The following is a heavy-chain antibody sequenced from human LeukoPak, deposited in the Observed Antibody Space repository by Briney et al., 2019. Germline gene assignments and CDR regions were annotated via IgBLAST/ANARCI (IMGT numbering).Heavy chain of an antibody. Sequence: PGGSLRLSCAASGFTVSSNYMSWVRQAPGKGLEWVSVIYSGGSTYYADSVKGRFTFSTDNTKNTLNLQMNCLRAEDTAVYYCARSVAVAGTFQHWGQGTLVTVSS. CDR1: GFTVSSNY. V-gene: IGHV3-53*01. D-gene: IGHD6-19*01. CDR2: IYSGGST. CDR3: ARSVAVAGTFQH. J-gene: IGHJ1*01.